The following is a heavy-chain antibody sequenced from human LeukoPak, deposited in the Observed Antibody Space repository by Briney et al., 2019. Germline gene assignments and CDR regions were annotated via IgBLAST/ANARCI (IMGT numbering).Heavy chain of an antibody. CDR2: INPNSGGT. D-gene: IGHD5-18*01. CDR1: GYTFTGYY. Sequence: ASVKVSCKASGYTFTGYYMHWVRQAPGQGLEWMGWINPNSGGTNYAQKFQGRVTMTRDTSISTAYMELSRLRSDDTAVYYCARDGYSYGEEGFDYWGQGTLVTVSS. J-gene: IGHJ4*02. CDR3: ARDGYSYGEEGFDY. V-gene: IGHV1-2*02.